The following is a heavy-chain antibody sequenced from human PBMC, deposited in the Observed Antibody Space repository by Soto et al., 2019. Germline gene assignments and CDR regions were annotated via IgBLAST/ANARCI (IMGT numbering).Heavy chain of an antibody. J-gene: IGHJ4*02. Sequence: SETLSLTCNVSGASISSYNYWGWFRQPPGRGLEWIGSIIYSGNTIYNPSLQSRLTVFVDTSKNQFSLKLSSVTAADTAVYYCARDPGRALAVDWGEGTLVTVSS. CDR2: IIYSGNT. CDR3: ARDPGRALAVD. D-gene: IGHD6-19*01. V-gene: IGHV4-39*02. CDR1: GASISSYNY.